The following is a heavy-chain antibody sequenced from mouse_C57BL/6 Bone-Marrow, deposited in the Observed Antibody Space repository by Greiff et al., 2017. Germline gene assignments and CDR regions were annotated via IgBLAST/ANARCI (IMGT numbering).Heavy chain of an antibody. V-gene: IGHV7-3*01. CDR3: ARWDGYPHWYVDV. CDR1: GFTFTDYY. D-gene: IGHD2-3*01. CDR2: IRTTANGSTT. J-gene: IGHJ1*03. Sequence: EVKLVESGGGLVQPGGSLSLSCAASGFTFTDYYMSWVRQPPGKALEWLGFIRTTANGSTTEYSASVKGRFTISRDNSQSILYIQMNGLRAEDGAAYYCARWDGYPHWYVDVWGTGTTVTVSS.